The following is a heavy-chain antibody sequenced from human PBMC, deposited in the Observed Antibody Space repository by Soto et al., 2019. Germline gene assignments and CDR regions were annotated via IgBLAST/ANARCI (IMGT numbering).Heavy chain of an antibody. V-gene: IGHV5-51*01. CDR1: GDSFTSYW. CDR2: IYPGDSDT. J-gene: IGHJ5*02. Sequence: VESLTISCKVSGDSFTSYWIVWVLQMPGKGLEWMGIIYPGDSDTRYSPSFQGQVTISADKSISTAYLQWSSLKASDTAMYYCATGPRGIVGDTNNWFDPWGQGTMVTVSS. CDR3: ATGPRGIVGDTNNWFDP. D-gene: IGHD1-26*01.